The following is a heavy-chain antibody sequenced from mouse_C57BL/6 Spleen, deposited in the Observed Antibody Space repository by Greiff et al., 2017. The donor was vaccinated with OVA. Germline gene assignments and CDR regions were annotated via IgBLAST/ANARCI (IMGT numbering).Heavy chain of an antibody. V-gene: IGHV1-80*01. J-gene: IGHJ3*01. CDR3: ARWGNYLFAY. D-gene: IGHD2-1*01. Sequence: VQLQESGAELVKPGASVKISCKASGYAFSSYWMNWVKQRPGKGLEWIGQIYPGDGDTNYNGKFKGKATLTADKSSSTAYMQLSSLTSEDSAVYFCARWGNYLFAYWGQGTLVTVSA. CDR2: IYPGDGDT. CDR1: GYAFSSYW.